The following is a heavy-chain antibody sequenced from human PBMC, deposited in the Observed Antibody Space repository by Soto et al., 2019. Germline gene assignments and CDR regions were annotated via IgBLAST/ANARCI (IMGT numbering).Heavy chain of an antibody. V-gene: IGHV3-23*01. J-gene: IGHJ3*01. Sequence: GGSLRLSCAASEFTFSNYAMSWVRQAPGKGLEWVSAISYGGGTTYYADSVEGRFTISRDNAKNSLYLQMNSLRDGDTAVYYRVKAISAPYTSAKAFSVWGQGTMVTVSS. D-gene: IGHD2-2*02. CDR3: VKAISAPYTSAKAFSV. CDR1: EFTFSNYA. CDR2: ISYGGGTT.